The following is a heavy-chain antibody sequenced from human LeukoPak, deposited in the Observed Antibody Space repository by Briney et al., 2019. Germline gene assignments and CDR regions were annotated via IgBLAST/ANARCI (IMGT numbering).Heavy chain of an antibody. J-gene: IGHJ6*03. CDR3: ARGGFFYDILTPIEYYYYYMDV. CDR1: GYTFTSYA. CDR2: INPNSGGT. V-gene: IGHV1-2*02. D-gene: IGHD3-9*01. Sequence: GASVKVSCKASGYTFTSYAMNWVRQAPGQGLEWMGWINPNSGGTNYAQKFQGRVTMTRDTSISTAYMELSRLRSDDTAVYYCARGGFFYDILTPIEYYYYYMDVWGKGTTVTVSS.